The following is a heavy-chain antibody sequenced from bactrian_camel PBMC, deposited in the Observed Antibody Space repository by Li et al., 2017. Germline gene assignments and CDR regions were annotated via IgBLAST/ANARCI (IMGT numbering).Heavy chain of an antibody. D-gene: IGHD5*01. Sequence: HVQLVESGGGSVQPGGSLRLSCATSGHTYDAYCMGWFRQAPGKERETIAIIEADGNTDYAASVKGRFTISKDNSGYTLYLQMNNLQPEDTAMYHCAADYECNFGGHWIRWGQGTQVTVS. CDR2: IEADGNT. CDR3: AADYECNFGGHWIR. CDR1: GHTYDAYC. J-gene: IGHJ4*01. V-gene: IGHV3S55*01.